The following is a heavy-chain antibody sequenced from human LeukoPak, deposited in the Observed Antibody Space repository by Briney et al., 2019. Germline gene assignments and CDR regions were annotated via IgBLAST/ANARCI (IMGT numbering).Heavy chain of an antibody. CDR2: ISAYNGNT. CDR1: GYTFTSYG. D-gene: IGHD3-22*01. V-gene: IGHV1-18*01. J-gene: IGHJ4*02. Sequence: ASVTVSCKASGYTFTSYGISWVRQAPGQGLEWMGWISAYNGNTNYAQKLQGRVTMTTDTSTSTAYMELRSLRSDDTAVYYCARIYYYDSSGYYFDYWGQGTLVTVSS. CDR3: ARIYYYDSSGYYFDY.